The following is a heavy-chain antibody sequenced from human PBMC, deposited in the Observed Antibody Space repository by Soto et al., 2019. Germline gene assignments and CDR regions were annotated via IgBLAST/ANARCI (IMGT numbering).Heavy chain of an antibody. D-gene: IGHD3-3*01. CDR3: ARAGGKGLTIFGVVTFLDV. J-gene: IGHJ6*02. V-gene: IGHV1-69*06. Sequence: KVWYKACSRTFSNYSNRWVRQAPGQGLEWMGGIIPIFGTANYAQKFQGRVTITADKSTSTAYMELSSLRSEDTAVYYCARAGGKGLTIFGVVTFLDVWGQGSTVIVS. CDR2: IIPIFGTA. CDR1: SRTFSNYS.